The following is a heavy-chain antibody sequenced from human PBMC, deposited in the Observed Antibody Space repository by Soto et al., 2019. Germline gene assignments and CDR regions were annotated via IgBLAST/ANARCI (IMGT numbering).Heavy chain of an antibody. CDR2: ISYDGSNK. Sequence: QVQLVESGGGVVQPGRSLRLSCAASGFTFSSYAMHWVRQAPGKGLEWVAVISYDGSNKYYADSVKGRFTISRDNSKNTLYLQMNSLRAEDTAVYYCARSKSPNCTNGVCYRSYYYYYYGMDVWGQGTTVTVSS. V-gene: IGHV3-30-3*01. D-gene: IGHD2-8*01. J-gene: IGHJ6*02. CDR1: GFTFSSYA. CDR3: ARSKSPNCTNGVCYRSYYYYYYGMDV.